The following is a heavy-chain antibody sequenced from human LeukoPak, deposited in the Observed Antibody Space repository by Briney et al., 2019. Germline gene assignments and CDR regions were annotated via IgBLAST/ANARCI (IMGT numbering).Heavy chain of an antibody. V-gene: IGHV1-2*04. Sequence: ASVKVSCKASGYTFTGYYMHWVRQAPGQGLEWMGRINPNSGGTNYAQKFQGWVTMTRDTSISTAYMELSRLRSDDTAVYYCVRVGSGSYYTPDYWGQGTLVTVSS. D-gene: IGHD3-10*01. CDR3: VRVGSGSYYTPDY. J-gene: IGHJ4*02. CDR2: INPNSGGT. CDR1: GYTFTGYY.